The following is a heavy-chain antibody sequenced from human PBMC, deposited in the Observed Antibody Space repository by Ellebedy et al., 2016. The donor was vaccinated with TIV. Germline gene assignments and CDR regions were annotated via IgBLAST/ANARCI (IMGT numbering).Heavy chain of an antibody. CDR3: ARDSGYYGSGKTDWFDP. J-gene: IGHJ5*02. V-gene: IGHV3-30*03. CDR2: ISDDENDK. Sequence: GGSLRLSXAASGFTFSRYGMHWVRQAPGKGLEWVALISDDENDKGYIDSVKGRFTISRDSSKSTVSLQMNSLRLEDTAVYYCARDSGYYGSGKTDWFDPWGQGTLVTVSS. CDR1: GFTFSRYG. D-gene: IGHD3-10*01.